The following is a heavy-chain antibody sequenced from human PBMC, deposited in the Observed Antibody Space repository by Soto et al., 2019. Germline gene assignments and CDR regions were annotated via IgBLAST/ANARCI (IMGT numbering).Heavy chain of an antibody. V-gene: IGHV4-34*01. J-gene: IGHJ6*02. CDR3: ARGRVSGMDV. CDR2: INHSGST. Sequence: SETLSLTCAVYGGSFSGYYWSWIRQPPGKGLEWIGEINHSGSTNYNPSLKSRVTISVDTSKNQFSLKLSSVTAADTAVYYCARGRVSGMDVWGQATTLTLSS. CDR1: GGSFSGYY.